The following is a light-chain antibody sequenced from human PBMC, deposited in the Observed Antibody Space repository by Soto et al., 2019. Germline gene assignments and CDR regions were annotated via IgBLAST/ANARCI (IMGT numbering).Light chain of an antibody. V-gene: IGKV1D-13*01. CDR1: QGISSA. CDR3: QQCNNYPIT. J-gene: IGKJ5*01. Sequence: AIQLTQSPSSLSASVGDRVTITCRASQGISSALAWYQQKPGKAPKLLIYDASSLESGVPSRFSGSGSGTDFTLTISSLQPEDFATYYCQQCNNYPITLGQGTRLEIK. CDR2: DAS.